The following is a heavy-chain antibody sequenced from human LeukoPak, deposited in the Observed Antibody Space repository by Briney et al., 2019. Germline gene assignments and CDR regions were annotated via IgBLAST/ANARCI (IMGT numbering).Heavy chain of an antibody. CDR2: ISYDGSNR. J-gene: IGHJ4*02. CDR3: AKPLWFGESNYYFDY. CDR1: GFTFGSYA. D-gene: IGHD3-10*01. V-gene: IGHV3-30*04. Sequence: GGSLRLSCAASGFTFGSYAMHWVRQAPGKGLEWVAVISYDGSNRKYADSVKGRFTISRDNFKNTLYLQMSSLRTEDTAVYYCAKPLWFGESNYYFDYWGQGILVTVSS.